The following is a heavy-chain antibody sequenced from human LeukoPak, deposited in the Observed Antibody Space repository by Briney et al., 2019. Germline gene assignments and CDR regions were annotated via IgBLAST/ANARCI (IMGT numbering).Heavy chain of an antibody. CDR3: ARATWQMPFDY. V-gene: IGHV3-74*01. CDR1: EFTFTTYW. J-gene: IGHJ4*02. Sequence: GGSLRLSCAATEFTFTTYWMHWVRQAPGKGLVWVSHINSDGSITNYADSVKGRLTISRDNAKNTLYLQMNSLRVEDTAVYYCARATWQMPFDYWGQGTLVTVSS. CDR2: INSDGSIT. D-gene: IGHD2/OR15-2a*01.